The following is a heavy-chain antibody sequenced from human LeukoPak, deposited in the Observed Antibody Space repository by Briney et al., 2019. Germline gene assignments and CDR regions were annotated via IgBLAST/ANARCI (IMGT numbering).Heavy chain of an antibody. V-gene: IGHV4-4*08. D-gene: IGHD3-10*01. Sequence: SETLSLTCTVSGGSINNYYWSWIRQPPGKGLEWIAYIYETGHTGYNPSLKTRVTISLDTSKNQFSLKLNSVTAADTAVYYCARYFLRGGFDSWGQGTLVAVSS. J-gene: IGHJ4*02. CDR3: ARYFLRGGFDS. CDR2: IYETGHT. CDR1: GGSINNYY.